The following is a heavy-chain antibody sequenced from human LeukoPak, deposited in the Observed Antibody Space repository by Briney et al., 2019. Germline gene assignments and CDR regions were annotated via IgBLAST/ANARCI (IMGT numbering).Heavy chain of an antibody. D-gene: IGHD1-1*01. Sequence: PSETLSLTCTVSGGSISSSSYYWGWIRQPPGQGLEWIGSIYYSGSTYYNPSLKSRVTISVDTSKNQFSLKLSSVTAADTAVYYCARHLLEADAFDIWGQGTMVTVSS. CDR3: ARHLLEADAFDI. CDR1: GGSISSSSYY. V-gene: IGHV4-39*01. J-gene: IGHJ3*02. CDR2: IYYSGST.